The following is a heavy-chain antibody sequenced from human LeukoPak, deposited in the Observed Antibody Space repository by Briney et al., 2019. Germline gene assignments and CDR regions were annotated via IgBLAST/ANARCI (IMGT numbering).Heavy chain of an antibody. CDR3: AKGDGSFPGYFDL. D-gene: IGHD6-13*01. V-gene: IGHV3-23*01. J-gene: IGHJ2*01. Sequence: GGSLRLSCAASGFTFSNYAMSWVRQAPGKGLVWVSAINGAGTYTYYGDSVKGRFTISRDNSKSTLDLQVSSLRADDTAVYYCAKGDGSFPGYFDLWGRGTLVTVSS. CDR2: INGAGTYT. CDR1: GFTFSNYA.